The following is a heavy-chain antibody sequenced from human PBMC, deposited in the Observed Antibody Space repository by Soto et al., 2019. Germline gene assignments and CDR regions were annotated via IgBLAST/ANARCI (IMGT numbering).Heavy chain of an antibody. J-gene: IGHJ4*02. D-gene: IGHD5-18*01. Sequence: GESLKISCKGSGYSFTNYWIGWVRQMPGKGLEWMGIIYVGDSDTRYSPSFQGQVTISADKSISTAYLQWSSLKASDTAMYYCARGGGDTPMVLPQYYFDYWGQGTLVTVSS. CDR1: GYSFTNYW. V-gene: IGHV5-51*01. CDR3: ARGGGDTPMVLPQYYFDY. CDR2: IYVGDSDT.